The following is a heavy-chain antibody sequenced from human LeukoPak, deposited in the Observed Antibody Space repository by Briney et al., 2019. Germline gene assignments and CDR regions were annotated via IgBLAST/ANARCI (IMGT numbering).Heavy chain of an antibody. J-gene: IGHJ6*03. CDR1: GFTFSSYS. D-gene: IGHD4-23*01. CDR3: ARDRTSDYGGNPYYYYYMDV. CDR2: ISSSSSTI. V-gene: IGHV3-48*04. Sequence: GGSLRLSCAASGFTFSSYSMNWVRQAPGKGLEWVSYISSSSSTIYYADSVKGRFTISRDNAKNSLYLQMNSLRAEDTAVYYCARDRTSDYGGNPYYYYYMDVWGKGTTVTVSS.